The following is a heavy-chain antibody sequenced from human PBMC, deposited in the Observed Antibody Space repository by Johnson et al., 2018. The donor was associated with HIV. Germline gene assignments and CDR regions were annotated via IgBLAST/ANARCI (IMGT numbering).Heavy chain of an antibody. CDR1: AFTFSSYP. V-gene: IGHV3-30*04. CDR2: ISYDGSNT. J-gene: IGHJ3*02. Sequence: QVQLVESGGGVVQPGRSLRLSCAASAFTFSSYPMHWVRQAPGKGLQWVAVISYDGSNTYYADSVKGRFTISRDNSKNTLYLQMNSLRAEDTAVYYCAKAGAVAGPGIDAFDIWGQGTMVTVSS. CDR3: AKAGAVAGPGIDAFDI. D-gene: IGHD6-19*01.